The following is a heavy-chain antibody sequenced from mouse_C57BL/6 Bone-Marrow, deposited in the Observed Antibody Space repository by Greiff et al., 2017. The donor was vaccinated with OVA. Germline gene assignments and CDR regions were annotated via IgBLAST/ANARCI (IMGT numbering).Heavy chain of an antibody. V-gene: IGHV1-69*01. D-gene: IGHD3-2*02. J-gene: IGHJ3*01. CDR2: IDPSDSYT. CDR3: ARQGQLRPSWFAY. CDR1: GYTFTSYW. Sequence: VQLQQSGAELVMPGASVKLSCKASGYTFTSYWMHWVKQRPGQGLEWIGEIDPSDSYTNYNQKFKGKSTLTVDKSSSTAYMQLSSLTSEDSAVYYCARQGQLRPSWFAYWGQGTLVTVSA.